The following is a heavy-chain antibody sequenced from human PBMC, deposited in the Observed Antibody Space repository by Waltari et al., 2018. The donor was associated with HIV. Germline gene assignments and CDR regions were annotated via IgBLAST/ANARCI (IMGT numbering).Heavy chain of an antibody. V-gene: IGHV4-39*01. CDR2: IYHSGST. Sequence: QLQLQESGPGLVTPSETLSLTCTVSGGSISSSNYFWGWIRQPPGKGLECIGSIYHSGSTYYNPSLKSRVTISVDTSKSQFSLKLSSVTAADTAVYYCASTGYTYGLDYWGQGTLVTVSS. CDR1: GGSISSSNYF. D-gene: IGHD5-18*01. CDR3: ASTGYTYGLDY. J-gene: IGHJ4*02.